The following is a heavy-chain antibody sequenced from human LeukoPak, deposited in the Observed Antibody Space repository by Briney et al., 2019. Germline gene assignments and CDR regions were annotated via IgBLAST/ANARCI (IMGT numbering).Heavy chain of an antibody. J-gene: IGHJ3*02. CDR1: GGSFSNYY. CDR3: ARQGLEDYGVSGAFDI. Sequence: PSETLSLTCAVYGGSFSNYYWSWIRQPPGKGLEWIGYIYYSGSTNYNPSLKSRVTISVDTSKNQFSLKLSSVTAADTAVYYCARQGLEDYGVSGAFDIWGQGTMVTVSS. V-gene: IGHV4-59*08. D-gene: IGHD4-17*01. CDR2: IYYSGST.